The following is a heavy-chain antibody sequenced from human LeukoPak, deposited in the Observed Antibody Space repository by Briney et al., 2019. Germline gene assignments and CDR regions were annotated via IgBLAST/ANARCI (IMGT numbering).Heavy chain of an antibody. V-gene: IGHV1-58*01. CDR2: IVVGSGNT. D-gene: IGHD1-26*01. Sequence: SVKVSCTASGFTFTNSAVQWVRQARGQRLEWIGWIVVGSGNTNYAQKFQERVTITRDMSTSTAYMELSSLRSEDTAVYYCARDRGSYSEAYNSWGQGTLVTVSS. J-gene: IGHJ5*02. CDR3: ARDRGSYSEAYNS. CDR1: GFTFTNSA.